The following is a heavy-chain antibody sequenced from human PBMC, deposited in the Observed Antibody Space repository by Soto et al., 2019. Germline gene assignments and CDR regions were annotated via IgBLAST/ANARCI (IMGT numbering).Heavy chain of an antibody. D-gene: IGHD3-9*01. CDR2: ISWNSGSI. CDR1: GFTFDDYA. V-gene: IGHV3-9*01. CDR3: AKDMTHDILTGYYDY. J-gene: IGHJ4*02. Sequence: EVQLVESGGGLVQPGRSLRLSCAASGFTFDDYAMHWVRQAPGKGLEWVSGISWNSGSIGYADSVKGRFTISRDNAKNSLYLQMNGLRAEDTALYYCAKDMTHDILTGYYDYWGQGTLVTVSS.